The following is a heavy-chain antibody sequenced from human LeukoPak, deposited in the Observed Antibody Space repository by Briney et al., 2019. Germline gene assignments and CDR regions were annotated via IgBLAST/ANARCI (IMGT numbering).Heavy chain of an antibody. CDR2: IYDRGST. CDR1: GGSISSYY. Sequence: SETLSLSCAVSGGSISSYYWGWVRQPPGKGLEWVWYIYDRGSTNYTPSVKCRVTISIDKANNQLYLKLTSVTAADTAVYYCARSRGDSTGWYTFDYWGQGTLVTVSS. J-gene: IGHJ4*02. D-gene: IGHD6-19*01. V-gene: IGHV4-59*12. CDR3: ARSRGDSTGWYTFDY.